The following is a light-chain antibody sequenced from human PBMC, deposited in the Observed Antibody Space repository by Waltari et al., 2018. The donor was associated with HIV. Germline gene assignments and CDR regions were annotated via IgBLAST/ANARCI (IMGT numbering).Light chain of an antibody. J-gene: IGLJ1*01. V-gene: IGLV2-14*01. Sequence: QSALTQPASVSASPGQSITISCTGSSDDVGGYSYVSWYQQFPGKAPKLLISADTRRAAVSSLRFSGSKSANTASLTISGLRPEDEADYFCASFSATSTYVFGTGTKVTVL. CDR2: ADT. CDR1: SDDVGGYSY. CDR3: ASFSATSTYV.